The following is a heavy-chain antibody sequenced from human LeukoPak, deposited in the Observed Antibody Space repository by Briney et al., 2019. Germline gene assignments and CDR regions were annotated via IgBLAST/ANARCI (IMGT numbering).Heavy chain of an antibody. Sequence: SVKVSCKASGGTFSSYTISWVRQAPGQGLEWMGRIIPILGIANYAQKFQGRVTITADKSTSTAYMELSSLRSVDTAVYYCASTYYYGSGSYFPDYYYYMDVWGKGTTVTVSS. CDR1: GGTFSSYT. D-gene: IGHD3-10*01. V-gene: IGHV1-69*02. J-gene: IGHJ6*03. CDR2: IIPILGIA. CDR3: ASTYYYGSGSYFPDYYYYMDV.